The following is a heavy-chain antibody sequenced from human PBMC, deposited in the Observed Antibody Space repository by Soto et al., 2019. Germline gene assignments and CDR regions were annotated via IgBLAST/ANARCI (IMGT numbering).Heavy chain of an antibody. Sequence: QVQLVQSGAEVKKPGASVKVSCKASGYTFTSYGISWVRQPPGQGLEWMGWISAYNGNTNDAQKLQGRVTLLTDTSTSTADMELRSLRSDDKAVYYCARSRYSYGSYWGQGTLVTVSS. CDR2: ISAYNGNT. J-gene: IGHJ4*02. D-gene: IGHD5-18*01. CDR1: GYTFTSYG. CDR3: ARSRYSYGSY. V-gene: IGHV1-18*04.